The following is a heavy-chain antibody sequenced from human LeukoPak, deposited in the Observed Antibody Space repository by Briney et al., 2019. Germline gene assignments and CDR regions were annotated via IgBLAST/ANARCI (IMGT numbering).Heavy chain of an antibody. CDR3: ARGPYYDILAGYYDLDY. Sequence: SETLSLTCPVYGGSFSGYYWSWLRQPPGKGLEWMGRIYTSGSTNYNPPLNRRVTMHEHTSQNQFSLKLGSVTPADPAVYYCARGPYYDILAGYYDLDYWGQGTLVTVS. J-gene: IGHJ4*02. CDR1: GGSFSGYY. V-gene: IGHV4-59*10. CDR2: IYTSGST. D-gene: IGHD3-9*01.